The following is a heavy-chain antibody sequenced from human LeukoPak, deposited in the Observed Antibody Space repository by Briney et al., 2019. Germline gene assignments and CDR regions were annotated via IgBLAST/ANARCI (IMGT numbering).Heavy chain of an antibody. J-gene: IGHJ5*02. CDR3: ARGLGYGSSGYYYGSWFDP. Sequence: PSETLSLTCAVYGGSFSGYYWSWIRQPPGKGLEWIGEINHSGSTNYNPSLKSRVTISVDTSKNQFSLKLSSVTAADTAVYYCARGLGYGSSGYYYGSWFDPWGQGTLVTVSS. CDR2: INHSGST. V-gene: IGHV4-34*01. D-gene: IGHD3-22*01. CDR1: GGSFSGYY.